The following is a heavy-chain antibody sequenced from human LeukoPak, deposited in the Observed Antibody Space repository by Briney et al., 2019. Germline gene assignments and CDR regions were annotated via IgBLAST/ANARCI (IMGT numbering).Heavy chain of an antibody. CDR2: TNHSGST. V-gene: IGHV4-34*01. J-gene: IGHJ4*02. D-gene: IGHD4-11*01. Sequence: SETLSLTCAIYGGSFSGYYWSWIRQPPGKWLEGTGETNHSGSTNYNPSLRSRVIISVDTSKNQFSLKLSSVPAADTAVYYCARHGRNDYSNYGDFDYWGQGTLVTVSS. CDR1: GGSFSGYY. CDR3: ARHGRNDYSNYGDFDY.